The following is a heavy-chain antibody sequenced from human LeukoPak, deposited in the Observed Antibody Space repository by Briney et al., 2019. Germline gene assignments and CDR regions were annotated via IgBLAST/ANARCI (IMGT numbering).Heavy chain of an antibody. V-gene: IGHV4-4*07. J-gene: IGHJ6*03. CDR2: FYTSGNT. D-gene: IGHD3-22*01. CDR1: AGSISSYY. CDR3: ARGLYDSTGYPKKYFYYMDV. Sequence: PSQTLSLTCTVSAGSISSYYWSWIRQPAGKGLEWIGRFYTSGNTNYHPSLRSRVTMSVDTSKNQFSLRLSSVTAAGTAVYYCARGLYDSTGYPKKYFYYMDVWGKGTTVVVSS.